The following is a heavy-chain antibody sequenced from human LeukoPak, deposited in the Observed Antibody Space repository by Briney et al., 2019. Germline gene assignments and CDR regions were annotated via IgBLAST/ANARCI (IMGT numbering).Heavy chain of an antibody. Sequence: ASVKVSCKASGYTLTSYYMHWVRQAPGQGLEWMGIINPSGGSTSYAQKFQGRVTMTRDTSTSTVYMELSSLRSGDTAVYYCAREGTGVYYYDSSGLFDYWGQGTLVTVSS. CDR3: AREGTGVYYYDSSGLFDY. D-gene: IGHD3-22*01. CDR1: GYTLTSYY. V-gene: IGHV1-46*01. CDR2: INPSGGST. J-gene: IGHJ4*02.